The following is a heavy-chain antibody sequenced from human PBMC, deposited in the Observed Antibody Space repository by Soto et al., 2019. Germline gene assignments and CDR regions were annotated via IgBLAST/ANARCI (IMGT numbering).Heavy chain of an antibody. CDR1: GGSISSYY. Sequence: PSETLSLTCTVSGGSISSYYWSWIRQPPGKGLEWIGYIYYSGSTNYNPSLKSRVTISVDTSKNQFSLKLSSVTAADTAVYYCARVTVAGTFDYWGQGTPVTVSS. J-gene: IGHJ4*02. CDR3: ARVTVAGTFDY. V-gene: IGHV4-59*01. D-gene: IGHD6-19*01. CDR2: IYYSGST.